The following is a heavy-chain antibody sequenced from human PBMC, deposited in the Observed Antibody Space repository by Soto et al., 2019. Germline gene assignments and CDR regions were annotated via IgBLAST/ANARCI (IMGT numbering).Heavy chain of an antibody. J-gene: IGHJ4*02. V-gene: IGHV1-8*01. CDR3: ARSRGGGGVHFDF. CDR2: MNPYSGDT. D-gene: IGHD3-16*01. Sequence: QVQLVQSGAEVREPGASVKVSCKASGYTFTTYDINWVRQATGQGLEWMGWMNPYSGDTGYVQKFQGRVAMTRATSISTAYMELTSMRSDDTAVYYCARSRGGGGVHFDFWGQGTLVTVPS. CDR1: GYTFTTYD.